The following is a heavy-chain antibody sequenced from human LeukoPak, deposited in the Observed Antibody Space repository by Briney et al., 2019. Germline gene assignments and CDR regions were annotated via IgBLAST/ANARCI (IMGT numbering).Heavy chain of an antibody. J-gene: IGHJ4*02. CDR2: ICNTGST. Sequence: PSETLSLTCTVSGGSISSYCWSWIRQPPGKGLERIANICNTGSTNYNPSLKSRATISLDTSKNQFSLKLTSVTAADTAVYYCARRGFFDYWGQGTLVTVSS. V-gene: IGHV4-59*08. CDR3: ARRGFFDY. CDR1: GGSISSYC.